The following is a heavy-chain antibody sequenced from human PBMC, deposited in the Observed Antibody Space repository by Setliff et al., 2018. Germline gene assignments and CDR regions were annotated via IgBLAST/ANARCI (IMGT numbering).Heavy chain of an antibody. CDR1: GGSISSSGYY. J-gene: IGHJ4*02. CDR2: IYYRGST. Sequence: SETLSLTCTVSGGSISSSGYYWGWIRQPPGKGLEWIGSIYYRGSTYYNPSLKSRVTMSVDASKNQFSLKLSSVTAADTAAYYCARGDSSGYYYILFDFWDQGTLVTVSS. D-gene: IGHD3-22*01. CDR3: ARGDSSGYYYILFDF. V-gene: IGHV4-39*07.